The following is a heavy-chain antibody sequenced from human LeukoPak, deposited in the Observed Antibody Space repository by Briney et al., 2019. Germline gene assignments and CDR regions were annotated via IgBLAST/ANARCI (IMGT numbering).Heavy chain of an antibody. D-gene: IGHD2-15*01. J-gene: IGHJ4*02. V-gene: IGHV4-39*02. CDR2: IYYSGST. CDR3: AKEYCSGGSCYSEVDYFDY. CDR1: GGSISSSSYY. Sequence: SETLSLTCTVSGGSISSSSYYWGWIRQPPGKGLEWIGSIYYSGSTYYNPSLKSRVTISVDTSKNQFSLKLSSVTAADTAVYYCAKEYCSGGSCYSEVDYFDYWGQGTLVTVSS.